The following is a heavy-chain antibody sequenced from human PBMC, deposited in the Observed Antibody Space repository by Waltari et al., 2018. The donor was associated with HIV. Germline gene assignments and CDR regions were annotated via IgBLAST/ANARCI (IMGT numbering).Heavy chain of an antibody. D-gene: IGHD3-16*01. Sequence: QVQLVQSGAEVKKPGSSVKVSCKASGDTFSTHAIRRVRQAPGKGLEWMGGIIPVFGTTNYAQKFQGRVTITADESTSTAYMELSSLRSEDTAVYYCASPISPGGMYYYGMDVWGQGTTVTVSS. V-gene: IGHV1-69*12. J-gene: IGHJ6*02. CDR2: IIPVFGTT. CDR1: GDTFSTHA. CDR3: ASPISPGGMYYYGMDV.